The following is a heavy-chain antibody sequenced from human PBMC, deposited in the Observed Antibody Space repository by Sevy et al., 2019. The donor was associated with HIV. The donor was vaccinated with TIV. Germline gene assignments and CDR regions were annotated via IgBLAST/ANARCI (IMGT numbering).Heavy chain of an antibody. V-gene: IGHV1-18*01. CDR2: IGTRNVNT. J-gene: IGHJ4*02. CDR3: ARDDCSSLSCHGSLLY. Sequence: ASVKVSCKASGYSFISYGISWVRQASGQGLEWMGWIGTRNVNTNKAQKFQGRVTMITDTSTSTAYMELRSLRSDDTAMYYCARDDCSSLSCHGSLLYWGQGTLVTVSS. CDR1: GYSFISYG. D-gene: IGHD2-2*01.